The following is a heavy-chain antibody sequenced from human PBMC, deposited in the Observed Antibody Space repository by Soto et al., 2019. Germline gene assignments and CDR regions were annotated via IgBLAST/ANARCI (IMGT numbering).Heavy chain of an antibody. Sequence: TSETLSLTCAVYGGSFSGYYWSWIRQPPGKGLEWIGEINHSGSTNYNPSLKSRVTISVDTSKNQFSLKLSSVTAADTAVYYCAKAPSPGILDYWGQGTLVTVSS. V-gene: IGHV4-34*01. D-gene: IGHD1-26*01. CDR1: GGSFSGYY. CDR2: INHSGST. J-gene: IGHJ4*02. CDR3: AKAPSPGILDY.